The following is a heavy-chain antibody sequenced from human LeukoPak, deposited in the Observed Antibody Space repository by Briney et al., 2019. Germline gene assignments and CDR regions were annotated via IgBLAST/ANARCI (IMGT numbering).Heavy chain of an antibody. D-gene: IGHD4-17*01. CDR1: GGSISSYY. V-gene: IGHV4-4*07. Sequence: SETLSLTCTASGGSISSYYWSWIRQPAGKGLEWIGRIYPSGSTIYNPSLKSRVTMSIDTSKNQFSLKLNSVTAADTAVYYCARVSYGDYDLAFDIWGQGTMVTVSS. J-gene: IGHJ3*02. CDR2: IYPSGST. CDR3: ARVSYGDYDLAFDI.